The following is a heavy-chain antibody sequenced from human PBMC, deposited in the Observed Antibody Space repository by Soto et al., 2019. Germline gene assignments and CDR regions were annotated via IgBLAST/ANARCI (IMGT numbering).Heavy chain of an antibody. CDR3: ARGWSSIVARAHKFAL. Sequence: ASVKVSCKVSGYTFTSYGISWVRQAPGQGLEWMGWISAYNGNTNYAQKLQGRVTMTTDTSTSTAYMELRSLRSDDTAVYYCARGWSSIVARAHKFALWGQGTLVTVSS. CDR1: GYTFTSYG. D-gene: IGHD6-6*01. V-gene: IGHV1-18*01. CDR2: ISAYNGNT. J-gene: IGHJ5*02.